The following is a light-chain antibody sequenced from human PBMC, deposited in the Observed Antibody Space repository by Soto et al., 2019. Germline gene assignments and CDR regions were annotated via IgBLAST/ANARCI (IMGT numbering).Light chain of an antibody. J-gene: IGKJ4*01. Sequence: EIVMTQSPATLSVSPGERATLSCRACQRVSSNLAWYQQKPGQAPRLLIYGASTRATGIPARFSGSGSGTEFTLTISSLQSEDSAVYYCQQYKNWLALTFGGGTKVDIK. CDR3: QQYKNWLALT. CDR2: GAS. V-gene: IGKV3-15*01. CDR1: QRVSSN.